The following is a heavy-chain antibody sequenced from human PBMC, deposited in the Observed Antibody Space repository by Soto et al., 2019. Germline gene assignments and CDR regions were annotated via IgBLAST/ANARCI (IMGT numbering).Heavy chain of an antibody. CDR1: GYTFTSYD. CDR3: ESGPDAFGDYFHFDY. CDR2: MNPNSGNT. J-gene: IGHJ4*02. D-gene: IGHD4-17*01. Sequence: QVQLVQSGAEVKKPGASVKVSCKASGYTFTSYDINWVRQATGQGLEWMGWMNPNSGNTGYAQKFQGRVTMTRNTSISTAYMELSSLRSEDTAVYYCESGPDAFGDYFHFDYWGQGTLVTVSS. V-gene: IGHV1-8*01.